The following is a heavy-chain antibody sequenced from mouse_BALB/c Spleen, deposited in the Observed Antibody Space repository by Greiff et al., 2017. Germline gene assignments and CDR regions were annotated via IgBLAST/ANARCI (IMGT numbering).Heavy chain of an antibody. CDR3: ARPYYYVSSYPFAY. CDR2: ILPGSGST. V-gene: IGHV1-9*01. J-gene: IGHJ3*01. D-gene: IGHD1-1*01. Sequence: QVQLQQSGAELMKPGASVKISCKATGYTFSSYWIEWVKQRPGHGLEWIGEILPGSGSTNYNEKFKGKATFSADTSSNTAYMQLSSLTSEDSAVYYCARPYYYVSSYPFAYWGQGTLVTVSA. CDR1: GYTFSSYW.